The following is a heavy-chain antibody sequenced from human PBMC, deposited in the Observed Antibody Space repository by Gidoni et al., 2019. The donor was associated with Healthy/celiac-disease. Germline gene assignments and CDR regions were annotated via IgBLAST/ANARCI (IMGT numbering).Heavy chain of an antibody. V-gene: IGHV4-34*01. D-gene: IGHD3-10*01. CDR3: ARVARYGSGFDY. CDR1: GGSFSGYY. J-gene: IGHJ4*02. CDR2: INHSGST. Sequence: QVQLQQWGAGLLKPSETLSLTCAVYGGSFSGYYWSWIRQPPGKGLEWIGEINHSGSTNYNPSLKSRVTISVDTSKNQFSLKLSSVTAADTAVYYCARVARYGSGFDYWGQGTLVTVSS.